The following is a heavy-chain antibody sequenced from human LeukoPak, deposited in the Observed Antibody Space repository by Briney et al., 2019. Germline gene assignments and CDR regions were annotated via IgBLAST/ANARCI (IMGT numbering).Heavy chain of an antibody. Sequence: SETLSLTCTVSGGSISSYDWSWILQPAGKGLEWIGRIYTSGSTNYNPSLKSRVTISVDTSKNQFSLKLSSVTAADTAVYYCARDHWYNWNDEVGAFDIWGQGTMVTVSS. CDR3: ARDHWYNWNDEVGAFDI. J-gene: IGHJ3*02. CDR1: GGSISSYD. CDR2: IYTSGST. V-gene: IGHV4-4*07. D-gene: IGHD1-1*01.